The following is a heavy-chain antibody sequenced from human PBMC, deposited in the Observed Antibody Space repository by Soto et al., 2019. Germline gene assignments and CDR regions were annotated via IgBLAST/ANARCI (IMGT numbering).Heavy chain of an antibody. CDR3: ARAAYYDDSSGYYSDY. Sequence: GKGLEWVSVIYSGGSTYYADSVKGRFTISRDNSKNTLYLQMNSLRAEDTAVYYCARAAYYDDSSGYYSDYWGQGILVSVPS. J-gene: IGHJ4*02. V-gene: IGHV3-53*01. CDR2: IYSGGST. D-gene: IGHD3-22*01.